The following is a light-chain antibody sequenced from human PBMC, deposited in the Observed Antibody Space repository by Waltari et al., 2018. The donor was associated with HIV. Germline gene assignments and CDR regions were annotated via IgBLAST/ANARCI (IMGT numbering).Light chain of an antibody. CDR2: HDR. Sequence: SYVLTQPPSVSVAPGQTARITCGGNHLGSKRVHWYRQKPGQAPVVVVYHDRGRPSGIPERFSGSNSGNTATLTLSRVEAGDEADYYCQVWDSSSHHWVFGGGTKLTVL. CDR3: QVWDSSSHHWV. J-gene: IGLJ3*02. V-gene: IGLV3-21*02. CDR1: HLGSKR.